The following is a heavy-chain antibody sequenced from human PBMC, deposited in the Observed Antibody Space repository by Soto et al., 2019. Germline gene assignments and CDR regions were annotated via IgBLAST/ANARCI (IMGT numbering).Heavy chain of an antibody. V-gene: IGHV3-23*04. J-gene: IGHJ2*01. CDR1: GFNFRKFA. Sequence: ELQLVESGGGLVQPGGSLRLSCAASGFNFRKFAMRWVCQAPGKGLEWVSGMSERSGPPLYADSVKGRFTISRDNSKSTLYLEMNNLRPEDTAVYYCAKDQDNTDYYWIFDLWGRGTPVTVSS. D-gene: IGHD4-17*01. CDR3: AKDQDNTDYYWIFDL. CDR2: MSERSGPP.